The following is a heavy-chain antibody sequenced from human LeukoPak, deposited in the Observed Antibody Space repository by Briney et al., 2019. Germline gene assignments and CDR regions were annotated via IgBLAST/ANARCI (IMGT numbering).Heavy chain of an antibody. CDR2: MNPNSGNT. D-gene: IGHD3-10*01. Sequence: ASVKVSCKASGYTFTSYDINWVRQATGQGLEWMGWMNPNSGNTGYAQKFQGRVTMTTNTSISTAYMELSSLRSEDTAVYLCARGSYYYGSGRMGYWGQGTLVTVSS. CDR3: ARGSYYYGSGRMGY. V-gene: IGHV1-8*01. J-gene: IGHJ4*02. CDR1: GYTFTSYD.